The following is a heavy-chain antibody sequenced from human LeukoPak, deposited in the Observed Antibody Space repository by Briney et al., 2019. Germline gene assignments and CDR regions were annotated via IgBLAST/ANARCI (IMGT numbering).Heavy chain of an antibody. D-gene: IGHD6-13*01. V-gene: IGHV3-21*01. Sequence: GGSLRLSCAASGFSFSSYSMNWVRQTPGKGLEWVSSISSSSSDIKYVDSVKGRFTISRDNAKNSLCLQMNSLRAEDTAVYYCVRGAGPYWGQGTLVTVSS. CDR2: ISSSSSDI. J-gene: IGHJ4*02. CDR3: VRGAGPY. CDR1: GFSFSSYS.